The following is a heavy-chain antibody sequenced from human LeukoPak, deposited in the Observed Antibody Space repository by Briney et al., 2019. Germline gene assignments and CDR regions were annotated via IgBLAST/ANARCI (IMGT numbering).Heavy chain of an antibody. V-gene: IGHV4-59*01. Sequence: SETLSLTCTVSGGSISTYYWSWIRQPVGKGLEWIGYIYYNESTNYNPSVKSRVTISADTSKNQFSLKLRSVTAADTAVYYCAREERQYYYGSGLDYWGQGTLVTVSS. D-gene: IGHD3-10*01. CDR3: AREERQYYYGSGLDY. J-gene: IGHJ4*02. CDR1: GGSISTYY. CDR2: IYYNEST.